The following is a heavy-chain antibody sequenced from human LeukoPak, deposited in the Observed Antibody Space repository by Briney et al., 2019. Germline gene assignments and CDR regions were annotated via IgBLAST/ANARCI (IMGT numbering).Heavy chain of an antibody. J-gene: IGHJ4*02. Sequence: GGSLRLSCAASGFTFSRYAMGWVRQAPGKGLEWVSTFGNSAHYAYYGKGRCSISRDNSKNTLQLQWNRLRSEGTAWAYFANEGGYSYGFIDYWGQGTLVTVSS. D-gene: IGHD5-18*01. V-gene: IGHV3-23*01. CDR1: GFTFSRYA. CDR3: ANEGGYSYGFIDY. CDR2: FGNSA.